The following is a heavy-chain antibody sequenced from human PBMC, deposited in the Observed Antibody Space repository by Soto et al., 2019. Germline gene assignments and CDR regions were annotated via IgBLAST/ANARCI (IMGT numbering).Heavy chain of an antibody. Sequence: SVKVSCKASGFTFTSYAVQWVRQARGQRLEWIGWIVVGSGNTNYAQKFQERVTITRDMSTSTAYMELSSLRSEDTAVYYCAATPYSSSWYDNFDYWGQGTLVTVSS. J-gene: IGHJ4*02. CDR2: IVVGSGNT. CDR1: GFTFTSYA. V-gene: IGHV1-58*01. CDR3: AATPYSSSWYDNFDY. D-gene: IGHD6-13*01.